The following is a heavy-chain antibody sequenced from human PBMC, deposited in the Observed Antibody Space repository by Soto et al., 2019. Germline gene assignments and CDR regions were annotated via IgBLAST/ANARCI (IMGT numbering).Heavy chain of an antibody. CDR1: VVSISNYY. Sequence: ETLSLTCTFSVVSISNYYWSWIRQPPGKGLEWIGYIYYSGSINYNPSLKSRVTISEDTSKNQFSLRMSSVTAADTAVYYCAREIAVAVTHYFDYWGQGTLVTVSS. CDR2: IYYSGSI. D-gene: IGHD6-19*01. CDR3: AREIAVAVTHYFDY. V-gene: IGHV4-59*01. J-gene: IGHJ4*02.